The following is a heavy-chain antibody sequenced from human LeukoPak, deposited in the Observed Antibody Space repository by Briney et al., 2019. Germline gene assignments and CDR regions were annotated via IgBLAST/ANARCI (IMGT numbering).Heavy chain of an antibody. D-gene: IGHD3-22*01. CDR2: ISGSGGST. J-gene: IGHJ4*02. V-gene: IGHV3-23*01. CDR3: ARDAYYYDSSGYTSDY. CDR1: GFTFSSYA. Sequence: PGGSLRLSCAASGFTFSSYAMSWVRQAPGKGLEWVSAISGSGGSTYYADSVKGRFTISRDNAKNSLYLQMNSLRDEDTAVYYCARDAYYYDSSGYTSDYWGQGTLVTVSS.